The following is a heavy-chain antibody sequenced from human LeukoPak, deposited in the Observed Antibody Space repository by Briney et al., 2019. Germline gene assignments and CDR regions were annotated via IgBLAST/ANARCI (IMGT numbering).Heavy chain of an antibody. V-gene: IGHV3-21*01. CDR1: GFTFSSYS. J-gene: IGHJ4*02. CDR3: ARDHVDTAMVRSY. Sequence: GGALRISCAASGFTFSSYSMNWVRQAPGKGLGGGLSISSSRSYIYYADSVKGRFTISRDNAKNSLYLQMNSLRAEDTAVYYCARDHVDTAMVRSYWGQGTLVTVSS. CDR2: ISSSRSYI. D-gene: IGHD5-18*01.